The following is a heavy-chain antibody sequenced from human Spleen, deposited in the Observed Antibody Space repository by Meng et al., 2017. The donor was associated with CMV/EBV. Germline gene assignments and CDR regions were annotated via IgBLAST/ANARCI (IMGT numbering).Heavy chain of an antibody. CDR3: ASWDYYDSSGSGGLDY. V-gene: IGHV1-8*01. Sequence: ASVKVSCKASGYTFTSYDTNWVRQATRQGLEWMGWMNPNSGNTGYAQKFQGRVTMTRNTSISTAYMELNSLRSEDTAVYYCASWDYYDSSGSGGLDYWGQGTLVTVSS. CDR2: MNPNSGNT. D-gene: IGHD3-22*01. CDR1: GYTFTSYD. J-gene: IGHJ4*02.